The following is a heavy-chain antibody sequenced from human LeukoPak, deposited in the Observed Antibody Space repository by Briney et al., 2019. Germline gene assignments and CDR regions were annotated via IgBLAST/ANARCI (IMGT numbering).Heavy chain of an antibody. CDR2: IKEDGSVK. CDR1: GFTSSSYW. J-gene: IGHJ3*02. CDR3: ARDQTYYYDSSGYYDAFDI. D-gene: IGHD3-22*01. V-gene: IGHV3-7*01. Sequence: PGESPRLSCAASGFTSSSYWMNWVRQAPGKGLEWVANIKEDGSVKYYVDSVKGRFTISRDNAKNSLYLQMNSLRAEDTAVYYCARDQTYYYDSSGYYDAFDIWGQGTMVTVSS.